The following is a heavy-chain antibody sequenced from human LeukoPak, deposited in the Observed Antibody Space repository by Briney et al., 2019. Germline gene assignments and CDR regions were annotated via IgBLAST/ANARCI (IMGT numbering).Heavy chain of an antibody. Sequence: SETLSLTCTVSNYSISSGYYWGWFRQPPGKGLEWIGSMHHSGSTYQTPSLKSRVTMSVDTSKNQFSLRLSSVTAADTAVYCCARDISARYDYWGQGALVTVSP. V-gene: IGHV4-38-2*02. J-gene: IGHJ4*02. D-gene: IGHD1-14*01. CDR1: NYSISSGYY. CDR3: ARDISARYDY. CDR2: MHHSGST.